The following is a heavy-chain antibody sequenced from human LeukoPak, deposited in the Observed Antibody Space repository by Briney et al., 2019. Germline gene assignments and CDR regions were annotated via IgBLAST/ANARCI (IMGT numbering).Heavy chain of an antibody. D-gene: IGHD2-21*02. CDR3: ARGRAVGDELSQLFDY. V-gene: IGHV3-66*01. J-gene: IGHJ4*02. CDR1: GFTVSNNY. Sequence: GGSLRLSCAASGFTVSNNYMSWVRQAPGKGLEWVSVIYSGGGTYYADSVKGRFTISRDNSKNTLYLQMNSLRAEDTAVYYRARGRAVGDELSQLFDYWGQGTLVTVSS. CDR2: IYSGGGT.